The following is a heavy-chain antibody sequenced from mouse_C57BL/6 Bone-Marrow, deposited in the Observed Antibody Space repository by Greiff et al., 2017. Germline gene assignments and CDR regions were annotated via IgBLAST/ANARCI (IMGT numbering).Heavy chain of an antibody. Sequence: VQLQQSGAELVRPGASVKLSCTASGFNIKDDYMHWVKQRPEQGLEWIGWIDPENGDTEYASKFQGKATITADTSSNTAYLQLSSLTSEDTAVYYCPPYGNYDYDMDYWGQGTSDTVSS. CDR2: IDPENGDT. CDR3: PPYGNYDYDMDY. CDR1: GFNIKDDY. J-gene: IGHJ4*01. D-gene: IGHD2-1*01. V-gene: IGHV14-4*01.